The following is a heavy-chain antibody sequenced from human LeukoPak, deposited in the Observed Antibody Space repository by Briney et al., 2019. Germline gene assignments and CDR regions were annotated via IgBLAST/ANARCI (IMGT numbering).Heavy chain of an antibody. CDR3: ARRGYKYDVDY. D-gene: IGHD5-18*01. Sequence: SETLSLTCTVSGGSISSSSYYWGWIRQPPGKGLEWIGSIHSSGSTHYNPSLKSRVTISADTSRNQLSLKLSSVAATDTAIYYCARRGYKYDVDYWGQGTLVTVSS. CDR2: IHSSGST. V-gene: IGHV4-39*01. CDR1: GGSISSSSYY. J-gene: IGHJ4*02.